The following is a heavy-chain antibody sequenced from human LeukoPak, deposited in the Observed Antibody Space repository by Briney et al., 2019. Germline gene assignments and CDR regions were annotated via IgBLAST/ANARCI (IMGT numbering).Heavy chain of an antibody. CDR1: GGSISSGSYY. CDR2: IYTSGST. Sequence: ASETLSLTCTVSGGSISSGSYYWSWIRQPAGKGLEWIGRIYTSGSTNYNPSLKSRVTISVDTSKNQFSLKLSSVTAADTAVYYCARGLGYSSSSYFDYWGQGTLVTVSS. J-gene: IGHJ4*02. CDR3: ARGLGYSSSSYFDY. D-gene: IGHD6-6*01. V-gene: IGHV4-61*02.